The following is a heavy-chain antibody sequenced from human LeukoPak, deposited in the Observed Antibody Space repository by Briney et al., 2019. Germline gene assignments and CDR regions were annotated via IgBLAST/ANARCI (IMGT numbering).Heavy chain of an antibody. CDR2: IIPIFGTA. Sequence: GASVTVSCKSSGGTFIIYAISWVRQAPGQGLEWMGGIIPIFGTANYAQKFQGRVTITTDESTSTAYMELSSLRSEDTAVYYCARGKWELLLTYYYYYMDVWGKGTTVTVSS. CDR1: GGTFIIYA. J-gene: IGHJ6*03. D-gene: IGHD1-26*01. V-gene: IGHV1-69*05. CDR3: ARGKWELLLTYYYYYMDV.